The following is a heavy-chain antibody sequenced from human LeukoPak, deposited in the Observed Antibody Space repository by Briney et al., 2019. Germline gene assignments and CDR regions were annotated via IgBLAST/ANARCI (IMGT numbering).Heavy chain of an antibody. J-gene: IGHJ6*03. CDR1: GGSISSGGYS. CDR2: IYYTGNT. CDR3: AREAKQRGYSLYYYYYMDV. Sequence: SETLSLTCAVSGGSISSGGYSWSWIRQPPGKAMEFIAYIYYTGNTYFNPSLKSRVTISVDTSKNQFSLKLSSVTAADTAVYYCAREAKQRGYSLYYYYYMDVWGKGTTVTVSS. V-gene: IGHV4-30-4*07. D-gene: IGHD5-18*01.